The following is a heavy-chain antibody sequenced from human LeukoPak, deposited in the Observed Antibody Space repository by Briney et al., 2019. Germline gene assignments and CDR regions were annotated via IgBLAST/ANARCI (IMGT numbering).Heavy chain of an antibody. J-gene: IGHJ4*02. CDR1: GFTFSDCY. D-gene: IGHD6-19*01. CDR3: ARPCYTGYSSGWYAY. CDR2: ISSSGSTI. V-gene: IGHV3-11*01. Sequence: GGSLRLSCAASGFTFSDCYMSWIRQAPGKGLEWVSYISSSGSTIYYADSVKGRFTISRDNAKNSLYLQMNSLRAEDTAVYYCARPCYTGYSSGWYAYWGQGTLVTVSS.